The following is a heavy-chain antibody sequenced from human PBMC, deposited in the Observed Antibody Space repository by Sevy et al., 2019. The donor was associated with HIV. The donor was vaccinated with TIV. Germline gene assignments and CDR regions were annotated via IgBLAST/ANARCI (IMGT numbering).Heavy chain of an antibody. CDR3: ARRNNFDI. CDR1: GGSINSDH. D-gene: IGHD1-20*01. Sequence: SETLSLTCTVSGGSINSDHWNWIRQPPGKGLEWIGYVYYTGGTNYNPSLKNRVTISVDRTKNQFSLKLTSVTAADTAVYYCARRNNFDIWGQGTMVTVSS. CDR2: VYYTGGT. V-gene: IGHV4-59*08. J-gene: IGHJ3*02.